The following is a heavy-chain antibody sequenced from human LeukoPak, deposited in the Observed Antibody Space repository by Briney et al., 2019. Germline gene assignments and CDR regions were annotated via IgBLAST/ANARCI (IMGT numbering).Heavy chain of an antibody. CDR3: ANCYDSSGFFAY. CDR2: INPNTGNP. J-gene: IGHJ4*02. CDR1: GYTFTRYA. V-gene: IGHV7-4-1*02. Sequence: ASVKVSCKASGYTFTRYAMNWLRQAPGQGLEWMGWINPNTGNPTYAQAFTGRFVFSLDTSVSTAYLQISSLKAEDSAIYFCANCYDSSGFFAYWGQGTLVNVSS. D-gene: IGHD3-22*01.